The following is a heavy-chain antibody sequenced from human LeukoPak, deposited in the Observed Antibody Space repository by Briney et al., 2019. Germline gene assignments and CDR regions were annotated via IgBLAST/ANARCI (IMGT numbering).Heavy chain of an antibody. CDR2: INTDGSRT. D-gene: IGHD3-3*01. Sequence: GGSLRLSCAASGFTFSSYWMHWVRQAPGKGLVWVSRINTDGSRTSYADSVKGRFTISRDNAKNTLYLQMNSLRAEDTAVYYCAREITDFSVYYYYMDVWGKGTTVTVSS. V-gene: IGHV3-74*01. J-gene: IGHJ6*03. CDR3: AREITDFSVYYYYMDV. CDR1: GFTFSSYW.